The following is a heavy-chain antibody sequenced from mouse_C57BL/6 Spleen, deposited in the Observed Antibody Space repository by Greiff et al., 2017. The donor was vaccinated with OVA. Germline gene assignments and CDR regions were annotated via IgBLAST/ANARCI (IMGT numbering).Heavy chain of an antibody. D-gene: IGHD2-3*01. J-gene: IGHJ2*01. CDR1: GYSITSGYY. CDR2: ISYDGSN. V-gene: IGHV3-6*01. CDR3: ARDGYYVSYFDY. Sequence: EVKLVESGPGLVKPSQSLSLTCSVTGYSITSGYYWHWIRQFPGNKLEWMGYISYDGSNNYNPALKNRISITRDTSKNQFFLKLNSVTTEDTATYYCARDGYYVSYFDYWGQGTTLTVSS.